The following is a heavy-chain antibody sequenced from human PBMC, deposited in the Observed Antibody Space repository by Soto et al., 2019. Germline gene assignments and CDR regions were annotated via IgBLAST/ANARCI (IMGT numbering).Heavy chain of an antibody. CDR3: AKDGGPVYCNSPGCSAKHFDY. V-gene: IGHV3-30*18. D-gene: IGHD2-2*01. CDR1: GFTFGHYA. J-gene: IGHJ4*02. Sequence: QVQLEESGGGVVQPGRSLRLSCAASGFTFGHYAMHWVRQAPGKGLEWLAINSYDGDNEYYAGSVRGRFTISRDNSKNTLYLQTNNLRHEDTAVYYCAKDGGPVYCNSPGCSAKHFDYWGQGTLVTVSS. CDR2: NSYDGDNE.